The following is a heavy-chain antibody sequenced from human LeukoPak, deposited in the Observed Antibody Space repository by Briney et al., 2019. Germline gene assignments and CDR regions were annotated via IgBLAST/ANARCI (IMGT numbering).Heavy chain of an antibody. Sequence: GGSLRLSCAASGFTFSSYSMNWVRQAPGKGLEWVSSISSSSSYIYYADSVKGRFTISRDNAKNSLYLQMNSLRAEDTAVYYCARDRQHAFGPRFLDVWGQGTTVTVSS. D-gene: IGHD3-16*01. CDR3: ARDRQHAFGPRFLDV. V-gene: IGHV3-21*01. J-gene: IGHJ6*02. CDR2: ISSSSSYI. CDR1: GFTFSSYS.